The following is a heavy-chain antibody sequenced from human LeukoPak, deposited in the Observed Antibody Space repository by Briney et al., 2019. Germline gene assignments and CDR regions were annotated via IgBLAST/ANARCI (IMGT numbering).Heavy chain of an antibody. J-gene: IGHJ4*02. CDR2: ITSSGAYT. CDR3: ARAGGYYDSSGYYRYLDY. V-gene: IGHV3-21*01. D-gene: IGHD3-22*01. Sequence: PGGSLRLSCAASGFSFNNYAMYWVRQAPGKGLEWLSSITSSGAYTHYADSVKGRFTISRDNAKNSLYLQVDSLRGEDTAVYFCARAGGYYDSSGYYRYLDYWGQGTLVTVSS. CDR1: GFSFNNYA.